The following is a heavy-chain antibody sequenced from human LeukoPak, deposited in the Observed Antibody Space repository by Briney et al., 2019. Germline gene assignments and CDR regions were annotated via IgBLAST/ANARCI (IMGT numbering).Heavy chain of an antibody. D-gene: IGHD3-22*01. CDR1: GFTFSSYG. CDR2: IRYDGSNK. CDR3: ASDTGFYDSSGYYPFDY. J-gene: IGHJ4*02. V-gene: IGHV3-30*02. Sequence: PGGSLRLSCAASGFTFSSYGMHWVRQAPGKRLEWVAFIRYDGSNKYYVDSVKGRFTISRDNSKNTLSLQMNSLRAEDTAVYYCASDTGFYDSSGYYPFDYWGQGTLVTVSS.